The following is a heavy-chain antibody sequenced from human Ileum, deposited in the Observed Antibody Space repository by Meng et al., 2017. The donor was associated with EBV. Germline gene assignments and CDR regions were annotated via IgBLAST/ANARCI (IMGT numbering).Heavy chain of an antibody. CDR1: GVSISGNY. Sequence: QVQLPESGPGLVKPSGTLALPCDVSGVSISGNYWSWIRQSPVKGLEWIGFFYEGTTNYNPSLKSRVTIAAGPANNQISLRLSSVTSADTAVYYCAKGGQWDPLDSWGRGILVTVSS. J-gene: IGHJ4*02. CDR3: AKGGQWDPLDS. CDR2: FYEGTT. D-gene: IGHD1-26*01. V-gene: IGHV4-59*01.